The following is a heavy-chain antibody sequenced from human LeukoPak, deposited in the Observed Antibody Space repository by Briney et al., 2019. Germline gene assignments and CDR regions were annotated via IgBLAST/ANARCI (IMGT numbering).Heavy chain of an antibody. D-gene: IGHD3-22*01. Sequence: SETLSLTCAVYGGSFGGYYWSWIRQPPGKGLEWIGEINHSGSTNYNPSLKSRVTISVDTSKNQFSLKLSSVTAADTAVYYCARETPLYYYDSSGYHRGAFDIWGQGTMVTVSS. CDR2: INHSGST. J-gene: IGHJ3*02. V-gene: IGHV4-34*01. CDR3: ARETPLYYYDSSGYHRGAFDI. CDR1: GGSFGGYY.